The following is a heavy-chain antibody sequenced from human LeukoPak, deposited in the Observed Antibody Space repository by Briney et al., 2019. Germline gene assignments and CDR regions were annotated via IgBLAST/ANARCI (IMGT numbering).Heavy chain of an antibody. CDR3: ARDLYVGATTLMRSDY. D-gene: IGHD1-26*01. V-gene: IGHV1-46*01. CDR2: INPSGGST. CDR1: GYTFTSYY. Sequence: ASVKVSCKASGYTFTSYYMHWVRQAPGQGLEWMGIINPSGGSTSYAQKFQGGVTMTRDTSTSTVYMELSSLRSEDTAVYYCARDLYVGATTLMRSDYWGQGTLVTVSS. J-gene: IGHJ4*02.